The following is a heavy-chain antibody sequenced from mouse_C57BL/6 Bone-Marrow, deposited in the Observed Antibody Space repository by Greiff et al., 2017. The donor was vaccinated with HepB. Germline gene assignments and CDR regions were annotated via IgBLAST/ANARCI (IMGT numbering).Heavy chain of an antibody. CDR3: ARQGIYCDYVFDY. V-gene: IGHV1-82*01. Sequence: QVQLQQSGPELVKPGASVKISCKASGYAFSSSWMNWVKQRPGKGLEWIGRIYPGDGDTNYNGKFKGKATLTADKSSSTAYMQLSSLTSEDSAVYFCARQGIYCDYVFDYWGQGTTLTVSS. D-gene: IGHD2-4*01. J-gene: IGHJ2*01. CDR1: GYAFSSSW. CDR2: IYPGDGDT.